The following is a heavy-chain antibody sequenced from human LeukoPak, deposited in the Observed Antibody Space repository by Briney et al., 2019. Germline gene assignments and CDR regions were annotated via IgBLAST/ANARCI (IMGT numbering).Heavy chain of an antibody. J-gene: IGHJ4*02. V-gene: IGHV4-39*07. CDR2: IYYSGST. CDR1: GGSISSSSYY. CDR3: ASSPRSGYYMFPFDY. Sequence: SETLSLTCTVSGGSISSSSYYWGWIRQPPGKGLEWIGSIYYSGSTNYNPSLKSRVTISVDTSKNQFSLKLSSVTAADTAVYYCASSPRSGYYMFPFDYWGQGTLVTVSS. D-gene: IGHD3-3*01.